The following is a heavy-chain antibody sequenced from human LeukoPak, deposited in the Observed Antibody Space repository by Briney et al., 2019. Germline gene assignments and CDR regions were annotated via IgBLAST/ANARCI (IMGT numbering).Heavy chain of an antibody. D-gene: IGHD3-22*01. CDR3: ARVEGPYYYDGSGYQTGAFDI. Sequence: ASVKVSCKASGGTFSSYAISWVRQAPGQGLEWMGRIIPIFGIANYAQKFQGRVTITADKSTSTAYMELSSLRSEDTAVYYCARVEGPYYYDGSGYQTGAFDIWGQGTMVTVSS. J-gene: IGHJ3*02. CDR1: GGTFSSYA. CDR2: IIPIFGIA. V-gene: IGHV1-69*04.